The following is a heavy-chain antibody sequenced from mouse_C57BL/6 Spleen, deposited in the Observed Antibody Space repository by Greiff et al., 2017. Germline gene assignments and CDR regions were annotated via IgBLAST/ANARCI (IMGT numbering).Heavy chain of an antibody. V-gene: IGHV1-61*01. CDR3: ARRLTGSFAY. D-gene: IGHD4-1*01. CDR2: IYPSDSET. Sequence: VQLQQPGAELVRPGSSVKLSCKASGYTFTSYWMDWVKQRPGQGLEWIGNIYPSDSETHYNQKFKDKATLTVDKSSSTAYMQLSSLTSEDSAVXYCARRLTGSFAYWGQGTLVTVSA. J-gene: IGHJ3*01. CDR1: GYTFTSYW.